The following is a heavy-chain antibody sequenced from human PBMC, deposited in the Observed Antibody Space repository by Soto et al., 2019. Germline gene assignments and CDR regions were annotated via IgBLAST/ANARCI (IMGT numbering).Heavy chain of an antibody. CDR3: TTAHPRGPDY. CDR2: IGSETDGGTI. CDR1: GFTFCNSR. J-gene: IGHJ4*02. Sequence: PGGSLRFSCAASGFTFCNSRMNWVRQAPGKGLEWVGHIGSETDGGTIVYPAPVKGRFIISRDDSRITLYLQMNNLKPEDTAVYYCTTAHPRGPDYWGQGTLVTVS. V-gene: IGHV3-15*04. D-gene: IGHD5-12*01.